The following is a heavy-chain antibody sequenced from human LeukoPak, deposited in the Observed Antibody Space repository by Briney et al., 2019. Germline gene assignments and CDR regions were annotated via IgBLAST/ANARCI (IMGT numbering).Heavy chain of an antibody. CDR1: GGSISSYY. J-gene: IGHJ4*02. CDR3: ARAGYSSGYYRFDY. Sequence: SETLSLTCTVSGGSISSYYWSWSRQPAGKGLEWIGRIYTSGSTNYNPSLKSRVTMSVDTSKNQFSLKLSSVTAADTAVYYCARAGYSSGYYRFDYWGQGTLVTVSS. V-gene: IGHV4-4*07. CDR2: IYTSGST. D-gene: IGHD3-22*01.